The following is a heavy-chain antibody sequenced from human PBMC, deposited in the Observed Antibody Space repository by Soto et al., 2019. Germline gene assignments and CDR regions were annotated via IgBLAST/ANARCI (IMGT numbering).Heavy chain of an antibody. Sequence: SETLSLTCTVSGGSISSSSYYWGWIRQPPGKGLEWIGSIYYSGSTYYNPSLKSRVTISVDTSKNQFSLKLSSVTAADTAVYYCARKVGVRGVIDQPYYYYYMDVWGKGTTVTVPS. D-gene: IGHD3-10*01. J-gene: IGHJ6*03. V-gene: IGHV4-39*01. CDR3: ARKVGVRGVIDQPYYYYYMDV. CDR2: IYYSGST. CDR1: GGSISSSSYY.